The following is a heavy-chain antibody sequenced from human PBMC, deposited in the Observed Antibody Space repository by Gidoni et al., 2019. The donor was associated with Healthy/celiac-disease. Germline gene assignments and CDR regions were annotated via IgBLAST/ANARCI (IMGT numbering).Heavy chain of an antibody. CDR2: IKSKTDGGTT. CDR3: TTEHCSGGSCYPFDY. CDR1: AFTFSHYW. Sequence: EAQLVASGGGLVTPGGSLRLSCAASAFTFSHYWMSWARQSPGKGVGMVGRIKSKTDGGTTDYAAPVKGRFTISRDDSKNTLYLQMNSLKTEDTAVYYCTTEHCSGGSCYPFDYWGQGTLVTVSS. J-gene: IGHJ4*02. D-gene: IGHD2-15*01. V-gene: IGHV3-15*01.